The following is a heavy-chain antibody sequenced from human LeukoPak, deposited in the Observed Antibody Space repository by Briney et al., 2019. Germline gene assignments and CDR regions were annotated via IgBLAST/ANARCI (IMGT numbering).Heavy chain of an antibody. CDR2: ISGSGGST. CDR1: GFAFSSYA. J-gene: IGHJ4*02. Sequence: GGSLRLSCAASGFAFSSYAMSWVRQAPGKGLEWVSAISGSGGSTYYADSVKGRFTISRDNSKNTLYLQMNSLRAEDTAVYYCAKDRTYYDFWSGYSFYFDYWGQGTLVTVSS. CDR3: AKDRTYYDFWSGYSFYFDY. V-gene: IGHV3-23*01. D-gene: IGHD3-3*01.